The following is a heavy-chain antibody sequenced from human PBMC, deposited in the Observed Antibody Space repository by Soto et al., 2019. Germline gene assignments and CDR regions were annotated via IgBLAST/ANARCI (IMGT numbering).Heavy chain of an antibody. Sequence: QVQLVESGGGVVQPGGSLRLSCTASGLTFSDYAMHWVRQAPGKGLEWVAVISDDGGNKHYGDSVKGRFTVSRDNSKNTLYLQMNSLRPEDTAVYYCAKGGRYDYIWGVYRGDFDYWGQGTLVTVSS. CDR1: GLTFSDYA. V-gene: IGHV3-30*18. J-gene: IGHJ4*02. CDR3: AKGGRYDYIWGVYRGDFDY. CDR2: ISDDGGNK. D-gene: IGHD3-16*02.